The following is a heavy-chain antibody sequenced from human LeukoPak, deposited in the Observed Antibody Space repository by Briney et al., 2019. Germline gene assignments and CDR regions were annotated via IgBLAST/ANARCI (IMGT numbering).Heavy chain of an antibody. CDR3: ARQNCTLTSCYDYYHYHMDV. CDR2: ISYSGWS. Sequence: KPSETLSLTCSVSGGSISSSDYYWGWIRQSPGKGLDWIGSISYSGWSYSDPSLKSRATISVDTSKNQFSLKLTSVTAADTAVYYCARQNCTLTSCYDYYHYHMDVWGKGTAVTISS. CDR1: GGSISSSDYY. D-gene: IGHD2-2*01. J-gene: IGHJ6*03. V-gene: IGHV4-39*01.